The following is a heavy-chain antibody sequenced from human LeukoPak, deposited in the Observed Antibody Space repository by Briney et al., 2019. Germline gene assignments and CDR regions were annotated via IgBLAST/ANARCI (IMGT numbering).Heavy chain of an antibody. CDR2: IYYSGST. V-gene: IGHV4-39*01. CDR1: GGSISSSSYY. Sequence: PSETLSLTCTVSGGSISSSSYYWGSIRQPPGKGLEWIGSIYYSGSTYYNPSLKSRVTISVDTSKNQFSLKLSSVTAADTAVYYCARLDCSSTSCYTPIDYWGQGTLVTVSS. CDR3: ARLDCSSTSCYTPIDY. D-gene: IGHD2-2*02. J-gene: IGHJ4*02.